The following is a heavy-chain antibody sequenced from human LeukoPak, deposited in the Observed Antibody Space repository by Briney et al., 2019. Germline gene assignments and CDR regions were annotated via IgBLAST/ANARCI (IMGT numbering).Heavy chain of an antibody. CDR1: GYTFTSYY. CDR3: AREMGQTYYDFWSGYSLDAFDI. V-gene: IGHV1-46*01. D-gene: IGHD3-3*01. CDR2: INPSGGST. J-gene: IGHJ3*02. Sequence: ASVKVSCKASGYTFTSYYMHWVRQAPGQGLGWMGIINPSGGSTSYAQKFQGRVTMTRDMSTSTVYMELSSLRSEDTAVYYCAREMGQTYYDFWSGYSLDAFDIWGQGTMVTVSS.